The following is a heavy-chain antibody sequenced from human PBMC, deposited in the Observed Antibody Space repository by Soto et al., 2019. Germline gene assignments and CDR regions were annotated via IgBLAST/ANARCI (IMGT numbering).Heavy chain of an antibody. CDR1: GFTFSSYS. V-gene: IGHV3-21*01. J-gene: IGHJ4*02. Sequence: EVQLVESGGGLVKPGGSLRLSCAASGFTFSSYSMNWVRQAPVKGLEWVSSISSSSDYIYYADSVKGRFTISRDNANNSLYLHMNSLRAEDTAVYYCARAVGYCSGGSCLPFDYWGQGTLVTVSS. CDR2: ISSSSDYI. D-gene: IGHD2-15*01. CDR3: ARAVGYCSGGSCLPFDY.